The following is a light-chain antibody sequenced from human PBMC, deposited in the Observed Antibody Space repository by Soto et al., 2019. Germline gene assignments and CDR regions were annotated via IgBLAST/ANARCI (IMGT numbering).Light chain of an antibody. V-gene: IGKV1-5*03. Sequence: DIQMTQSPSTLSGSVGDRVTITCRASQTISSWLAWYQQKPGKAPKLLIYKASTLKSGVPSRFSGSGSGTEFTLTISSLQPDDFPTYYCQHYNSHSEAFGQGTKV. CDR2: KAS. CDR3: QHYNSHSEA. J-gene: IGKJ1*01. CDR1: QTISSW.